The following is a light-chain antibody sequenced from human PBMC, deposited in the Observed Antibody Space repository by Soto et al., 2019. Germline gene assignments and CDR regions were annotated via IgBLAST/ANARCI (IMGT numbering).Light chain of an antibody. CDR3: QHYDNWPFT. Sequence: EIVMTQTPVTLSVSPGERATLSCRASQSIRTNLAWYLHKPGQAPSLLIYEASTRATGIPARFSGSGSGTEFTLTISSLQSEDFAIYYCQHYDNWPFTFGQGTKVDIK. CDR2: EAS. J-gene: IGKJ2*01. CDR1: QSIRTN. V-gene: IGKV3-15*01.